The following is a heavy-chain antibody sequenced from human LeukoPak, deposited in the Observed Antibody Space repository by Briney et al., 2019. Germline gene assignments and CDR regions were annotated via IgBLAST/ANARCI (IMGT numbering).Heavy chain of an antibody. D-gene: IGHD3-10*01. J-gene: IGHJ6*03. CDR3: ARDNYYGSGSYYLSYYYYMDV. CDR2: ISYDGSNK. CDR1: GFTFSSYA. V-gene: IGHV3-30*04. Sequence: GGSLRLSCAASGFTFSSYAMHWVRQAPGKGLEWVAVISYDGSNKYYADSVKGRFTISRDNSKNTLYLQMNSLRAEDTAVYYCARDNYYGSGSYYLSYYYYMDVWGKGTTVTVSS.